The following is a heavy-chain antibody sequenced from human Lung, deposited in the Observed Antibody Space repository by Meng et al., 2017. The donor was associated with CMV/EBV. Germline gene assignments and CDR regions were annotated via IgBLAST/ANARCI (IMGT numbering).Heavy chain of an antibody. V-gene: IGHV3-23*01. D-gene: IGHD2-2*03. J-gene: IGHJ6*02. Sequence: ESXKISXAASGFTFSSYAMSWVRQAPGKGLEWVSAISGSGGSTYYADSVKGRFTISRDNSKNTPYLQMNSLRAEDTAVYYCAKDWVDIVVVPAADVWGRGXTVTVSS. CDR3: AKDWVDIVVVPAADV. CDR2: ISGSGGST. CDR1: GFTFSSYA.